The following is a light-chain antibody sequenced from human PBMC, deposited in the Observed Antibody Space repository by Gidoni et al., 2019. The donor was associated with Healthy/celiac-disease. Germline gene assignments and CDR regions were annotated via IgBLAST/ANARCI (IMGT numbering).Light chain of an antibody. CDR2: SND. CDR3: AAWDDSLNGLYV. Sequence: QSVPTHPPSASGPPGQGVTISCSGSSSNIGSNTVNWYQQLPGTAPKLLIYSNDQRPSGVPDRFSGSKSGTSASLAIIGLQSEDEADYFCAAWDDSLNGLYVFGTGTKVTVL. J-gene: IGLJ1*01. CDR1: SSNIGSNT. V-gene: IGLV1-44*01.